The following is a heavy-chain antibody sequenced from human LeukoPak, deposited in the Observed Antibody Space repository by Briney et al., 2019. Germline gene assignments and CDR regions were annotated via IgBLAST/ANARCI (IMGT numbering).Heavy chain of an antibody. D-gene: IGHD4-17*01. CDR3: ARWDDYGDYRDAFDI. J-gene: IGHJ3*02. CDR1: GVSISSYY. V-gene: IGHV4-59*01. CDR2: IYYSGST. Sequence: SETLSLTCTVSGVSISSYYWSWIRQPPGKGLEWIGYIYYSGSTNYNPSLKSRVTISVDTSKNQFSLKLSSVTAADTAVYYCARWDDYGDYRDAFDIWGQGTMVTVSS.